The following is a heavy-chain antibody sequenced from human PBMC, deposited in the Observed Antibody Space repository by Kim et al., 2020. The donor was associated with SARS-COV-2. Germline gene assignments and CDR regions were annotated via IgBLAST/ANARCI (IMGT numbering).Heavy chain of an antibody. CDR3: ARAGSYYDSSGSDWYFEL. V-gene: IGHV1-69*04. Sequence: SVKVSCKASGGTFNNLLISWVRQAPGQGLEWMGRFIPALDVTHYAQKFQGSVTITADKSTITTYMELSSLRSDDTAVYFCARAGSYYDSSGSDWYFELW. D-gene: IGHD3-22*01. J-gene: IGHJ2*01. CDR2: FIPALDVT. CDR1: GGTFNNLL.